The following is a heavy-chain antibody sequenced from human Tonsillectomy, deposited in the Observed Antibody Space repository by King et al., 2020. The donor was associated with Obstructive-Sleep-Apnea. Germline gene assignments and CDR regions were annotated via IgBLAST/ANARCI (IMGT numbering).Heavy chain of an antibody. CDR1: GGSFSGYY. V-gene: IGHV4-34*01. Sequence: VQLQQWGAGLLKPSETLSLTCAVYGGSFSGYYCSWIRQPPGKGLEWIGEINHSGSTNYNPSLKSRGTISVDTSKNQFSLKLSSVTAADTAVYYCARGIFGVVIIGGWFDPWGQGTLVTVSS. CDR3: ARGIFGVVIIGGWFDP. CDR2: INHSGST. D-gene: IGHD3-3*01. J-gene: IGHJ5*02.